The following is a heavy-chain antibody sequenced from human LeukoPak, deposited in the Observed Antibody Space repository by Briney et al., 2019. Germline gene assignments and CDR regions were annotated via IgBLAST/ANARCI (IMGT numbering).Heavy chain of an antibody. CDR3: ARFAVHRRIAVTGQFGLDY. D-gene: IGHD6-19*01. CDR2: IIPIFGTA. Sequence: SVKVSCKASGGTFISYAISWVRQAPGQGLEWMGGIIPIFGTANYAQKFQGRVTITADESTSTAYMELSSLRSEDTAVYYCARFAVHRRIAVTGQFGLDYWGRGTLVTVSS. CDR1: GGTFISYA. J-gene: IGHJ4*02. V-gene: IGHV1-69*13.